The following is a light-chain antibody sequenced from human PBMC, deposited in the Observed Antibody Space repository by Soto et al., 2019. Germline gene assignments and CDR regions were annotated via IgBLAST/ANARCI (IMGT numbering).Light chain of an antibody. CDR1: QSLGGN. V-gene: IGKV3-15*01. CDR3: QPYKPWPTIT. CDR2: GSS. J-gene: IGKJ5*01. Sequence: EIVMTQSPAPLAVPPWDTSXXSCRXSQSLGGNLAWDQQKPGQATRLXXYGSSTGATGFPARVTGSGSGIELTLTITSLQSEASAVYFCQPYKPWPTITFGPGTRLEIK.